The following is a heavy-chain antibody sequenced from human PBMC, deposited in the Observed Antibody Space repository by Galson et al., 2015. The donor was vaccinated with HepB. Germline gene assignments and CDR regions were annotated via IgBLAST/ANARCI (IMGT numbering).Heavy chain of an antibody. V-gene: IGHV1-3*01. J-gene: IGHJ6*02. CDR3: ARVSQKLPLYYYYYGMDV. D-gene: IGHD2/OR15-2a*01. CDR2: INAGNGNT. Sequence: SVKVSCKASGYTFTSYAMHWVRQAPGQRLEWMGWINAGNGNTKYSQKFQGRVTITRDTSASTAYMELSSLRSEDTAVYYCARVSQKLPLYYYYYGMDVWGQGTTVTVSS. CDR1: GYTFTSYA.